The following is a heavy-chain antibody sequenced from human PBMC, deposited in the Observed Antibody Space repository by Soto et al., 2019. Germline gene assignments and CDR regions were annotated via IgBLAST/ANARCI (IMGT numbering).Heavy chain of an antibody. CDR2: ISSSSSYI. CDR3: ARAPSLLWFGESPPGFDY. CDR1: GFTFSSYS. Sequence: GGSLRLSCAASGFTFSSYSMNWVRQAPGKGLEWVSSISSSSSYIYYADSEKGRFTISRDNAKNSLYLQMNSLRAEDTALYYCARAPSLLWFGESPPGFDYWGQGTLVTVSS. J-gene: IGHJ4*02. D-gene: IGHD3-10*01. V-gene: IGHV3-21*01.